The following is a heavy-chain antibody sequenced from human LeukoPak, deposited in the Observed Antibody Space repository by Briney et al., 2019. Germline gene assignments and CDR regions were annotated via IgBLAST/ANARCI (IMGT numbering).Heavy chain of an antibody. CDR3: ARVTTGFTNTLDI. CDR2: INPSDGST. V-gene: IGHV1-46*01. D-gene: IGHD1-1*01. CDR1: GYTFSSYY. Sequence: ASVKVSCKASGYTFSSYYMHWVRQAPGQGLEWMGIINPSDGSTSYAQKFQGRLTMTRDTSTSTVYMEMSSLRSEDTALYYCARVTTGFTNTLDIWGQGTMVTVSS. J-gene: IGHJ3*02.